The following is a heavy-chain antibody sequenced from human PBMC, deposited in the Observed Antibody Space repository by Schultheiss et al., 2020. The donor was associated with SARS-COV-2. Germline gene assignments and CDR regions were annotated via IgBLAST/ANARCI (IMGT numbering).Heavy chain of an antibody. D-gene: IGHD2-21*02. J-gene: IGHJ4*02. CDR1: GFTFSSYG. CDR3: VKACGGDCYPEGYYFDY. V-gene: IGHV3-74*01. CDR2: INSDGSST. Sequence: GGSLRLSCAASGFTFSSYGMHWVRQAPGKGLVWVSRINSDGSSTSYADSVKGRFTISRDNSKNTLYLQMSSLRAEDTAVYYCVKACGGDCYPEGYYFDYWGQGTLVTVSS.